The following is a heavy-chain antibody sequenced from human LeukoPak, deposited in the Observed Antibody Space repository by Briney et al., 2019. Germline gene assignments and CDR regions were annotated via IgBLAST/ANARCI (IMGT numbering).Heavy chain of an antibody. V-gene: IGHV3-74*01. CDR2: INSDGSST. J-gene: IGHJ4*02. Sequence: GGSLRLSCAASGITFSSYWMHWVRQAPGKGVVWVSRINSDGSSTSYVDSVKGRFTISRDNAKNTLYLQMNSLRAGDTAVYYCARGWMGRDDYWGQGTQVTVSS. CDR3: ARGWMGRDDY. CDR1: GITFSSYW. D-gene: IGHD1-26*01.